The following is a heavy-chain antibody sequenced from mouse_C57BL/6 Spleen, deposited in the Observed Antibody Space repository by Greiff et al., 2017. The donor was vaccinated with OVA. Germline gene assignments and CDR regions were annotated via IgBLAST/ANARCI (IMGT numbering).Heavy chain of an antibody. V-gene: IGHV1-54*01. Sequence: QVQLQQSGAELVRPGTSVKVSCKASGYAFTNYLIEWVKQRPGQGLEWIGVINPGSGGTNYNEKFKGKATLTADKSSSTAYMQLSSLTSEDSAVYVCARDDSAWFAYWGQGTLVTVSA. D-gene: IGHD2-13*01. CDR3: ARDDSAWFAY. CDR2: INPGSGGT. CDR1: GYAFTNYL. J-gene: IGHJ3*01.